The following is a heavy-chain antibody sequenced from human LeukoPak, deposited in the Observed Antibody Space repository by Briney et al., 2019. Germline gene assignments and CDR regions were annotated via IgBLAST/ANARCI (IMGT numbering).Heavy chain of an antibody. D-gene: IGHD2-15*01. Sequence: GASVNVSCKASGYTFTSCDINWVGQATAQGLDGMGWMNPNCGNTGHAQKFQARVSMTRNISISTAYMELSSLRSEDTAVYYCTRCLVVLSATSWAFDIWGHGTMVTVSS. CDR2: MNPNCGNT. V-gene: IGHV1-8*01. J-gene: IGHJ3*02. CDR1: GYTFTSCD. CDR3: TRCLVVLSATSWAFDI.